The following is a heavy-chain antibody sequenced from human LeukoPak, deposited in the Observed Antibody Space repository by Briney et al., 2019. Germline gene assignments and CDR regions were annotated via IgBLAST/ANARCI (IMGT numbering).Heavy chain of an antibody. D-gene: IGHD4-23*01. CDR1: GGSISSSSYY. V-gene: IGHV4-39*01. Sequence: PSETLSLTCTVSGGSISSSSYYWGWIRQPPGKGLEWLGSIYYSGSTYYNPSLKSRVTISVDTSKNQFSLKPSSVTAADTAVYYCARHIQGGNPHVVAFDIWGQGTMVTVSS. CDR2: IYYSGST. CDR3: ARHIQGGNPHVVAFDI. J-gene: IGHJ3*02.